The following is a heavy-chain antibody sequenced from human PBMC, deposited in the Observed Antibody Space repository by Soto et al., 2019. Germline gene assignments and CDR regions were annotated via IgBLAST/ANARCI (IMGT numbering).Heavy chain of an antibody. CDR1: GFTFSSYA. J-gene: IGHJ6*02. D-gene: IGHD1-26*01. V-gene: IGHV3-23*01. CDR2: ISGSGGST. CDR3: AKRIVGATVRYGMDV. Sequence: EVQLLESGGGLVQPGGSPRLSCAASGFTFSSYAMSWVRQAPGKGLEWVSAISGSGGSTYYADSVKGRFTISRDNSKNTLYLQMNSLRAEDTAVYYCAKRIVGATVRYGMDVWGQGTTVTVSS.